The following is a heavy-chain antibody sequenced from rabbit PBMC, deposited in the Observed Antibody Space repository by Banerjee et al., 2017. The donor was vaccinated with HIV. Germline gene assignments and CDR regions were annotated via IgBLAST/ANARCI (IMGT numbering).Heavy chain of an antibody. J-gene: IGHJ4*01. Sequence: QSLEESGGDLVKPGASLTLTCTASGFSFSNNYYMCWVRQAPGKGLEWIGCIRIGSTASTYYASWAKGRFTISKTSSTTVTLQMTSLTAADTATYFCVRGFDSSSAWSNIPDYFDLWGPGTLVTVS. CDR1: GFSFSNNYY. CDR2: IRIGSTAST. D-gene: IGHD1-1*01. V-gene: IGHV1S40*01. CDR3: VRGFDSSSAWSNIPDYFDL.